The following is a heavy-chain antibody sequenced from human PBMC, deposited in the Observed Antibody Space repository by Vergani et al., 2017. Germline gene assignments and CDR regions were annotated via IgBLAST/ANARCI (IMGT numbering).Heavy chain of an antibody. J-gene: IGHJ6*03. Sequence: QVQLAESGGGRVQPGRSLRLSCAASGFSFSSHAIHWVRQAPGKGLEWVAVISNDGSKKYYADSVKGRFTISRDNAKNSLYLQMNSLRAEDTAVYYCARSDFWSGYTPKYYYYYYMDVWGKGTTVTVSS. V-gene: IGHV3-30*03. CDR1: GFSFSSHA. CDR2: ISNDGSKK. CDR3: ARSDFWSGYTPKYYYYYYMDV. D-gene: IGHD3-3*01.